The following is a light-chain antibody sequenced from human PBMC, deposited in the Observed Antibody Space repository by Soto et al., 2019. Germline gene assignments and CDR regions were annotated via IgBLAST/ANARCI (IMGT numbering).Light chain of an antibody. V-gene: IGLV2-14*01. CDR1: SSDVGGYNY. CDR2: EVS. CDR3: SSYTSSSTYV. Sequence: LTQPASVSGSLGQSITISCTGTSSDVGGYNYVSWYQQHPGKAPKLMIYEVSNRPSGVSNRFSGSKSGNTASLTISGLQAEDEADYYCSSYTSSSTYVFGTGTKVTVL. J-gene: IGLJ1*01.